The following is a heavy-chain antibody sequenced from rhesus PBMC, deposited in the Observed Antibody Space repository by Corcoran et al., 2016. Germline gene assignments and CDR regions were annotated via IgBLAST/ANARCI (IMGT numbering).Heavy chain of an antibody. D-gene: IGHD6S26*01. V-gene: IGHV3S11*01. Sequence: EVQLVESGGGLVQPGGSLRLSCAASGFTFSNYWMSWVRQAPGKGLEWVGFIKNKADGGTAAYAESVKGRFTISRDDSTNTLYLQMNSLKTEDTAVYYCTRDPAAAAVPFDYWGQGVLVTVSS. CDR1: GFTFSNYW. CDR3: TRDPAAAAVPFDY. CDR2: IKNKADGGTA. J-gene: IGHJ4*01.